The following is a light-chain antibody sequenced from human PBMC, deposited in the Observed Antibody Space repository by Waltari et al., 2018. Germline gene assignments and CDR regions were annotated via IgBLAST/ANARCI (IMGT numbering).Light chain of an antibody. J-gene: IGLJ2*01. CDR1: NLESKV. CDR2: QDN. Sequence: SYALTQPPALSVSPGETATITCSGDNLESKVVYGYQQKAGQSPVLVVFQDNKRPSGIPERFSGSNAGNTATLIIRGSQAMDEADYYCQAWDSGSYVVFGGGTKLTVL. CDR3: QAWDSGSYVV. V-gene: IGLV3-1*01.